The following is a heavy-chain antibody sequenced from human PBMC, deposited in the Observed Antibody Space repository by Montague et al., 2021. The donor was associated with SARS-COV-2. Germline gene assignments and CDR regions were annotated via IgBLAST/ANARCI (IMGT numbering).Heavy chain of an antibody. CDR3: ARAPVADITIFGVVSSFDY. Sequence: SETLSLTCTVSGGSIGSYYWGWIRQPPGKGLEWIGYIYYSGSTNNNPSLKSQVTISVDTSKNQFSLKLSSVTAADTAVYYCARAPVADITIFGVVSSFDYWGRGTLVTVSS. D-gene: IGHD3-3*01. V-gene: IGHV4-59*01. J-gene: IGHJ4*02. CDR2: IYYSGST. CDR1: GGSIGSYY.